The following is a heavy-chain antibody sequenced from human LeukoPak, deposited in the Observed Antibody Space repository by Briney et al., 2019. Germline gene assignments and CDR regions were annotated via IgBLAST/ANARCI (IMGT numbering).Heavy chain of an antibody. CDR3: ARDESSSGYCSGGSCYSITPGWFDP. V-gene: IGHV3-7*01. CDR1: GFTFSSYW. Sequence: GGSLRLSCAASGFTFSSYWMSCVRQAPGQGLEWVANIKQDGREKYYVDSVKGRFTISRDNAKNSLYLQMNSLRAEDTAVYYCARDESSSGYCSGGSCYSITPGWFDPWGQGTLVTVSS. J-gene: IGHJ5*02. CDR2: IKQDGREK. D-gene: IGHD2-15*01.